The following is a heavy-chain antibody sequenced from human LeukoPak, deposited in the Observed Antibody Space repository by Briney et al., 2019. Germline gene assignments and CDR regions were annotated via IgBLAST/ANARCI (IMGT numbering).Heavy chain of an antibody. Sequence: KAGGSLRLSCTASTFTFSDYDMGWVRQAPGKGLEWVSYISDNGRTSYYADSVKGRFTISRDNAKNSLYLQMNSLRVEDTSVYYCARARIAAPLLDYWGQGTLVTVSS. CDR3: ARARIAAPLLDY. CDR1: TFTFSDYD. J-gene: IGHJ4*02. D-gene: IGHD6-13*01. V-gene: IGHV3-11*04. CDR2: ISDNGRTS.